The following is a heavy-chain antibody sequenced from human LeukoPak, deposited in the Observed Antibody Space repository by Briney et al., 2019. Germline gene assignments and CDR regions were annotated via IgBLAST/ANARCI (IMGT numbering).Heavy chain of an antibody. Sequence: SETLSLTCTVSGDSISSYYWSWIRQPAGKGLEWIGRIYTSGSTNYNPPLKSRVTMSVDTSKNQFSLKLSSVTAADTAVYYCASYGLPGIAVAGTSPFDYWGQGTLVTVSS. CDR3: ASYGLPGIAVAGTSPFDY. D-gene: IGHD6-19*01. J-gene: IGHJ4*02. CDR1: GDSISSYY. V-gene: IGHV4-4*07. CDR2: IYTSGST.